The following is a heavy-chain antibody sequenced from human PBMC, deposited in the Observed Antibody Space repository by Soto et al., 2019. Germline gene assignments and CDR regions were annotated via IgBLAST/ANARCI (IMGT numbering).Heavy chain of an antibody. J-gene: IGHJ4*02. V-gene: IGHV3-7*04. CDR2: IKRDGSDT. Sequence: RLPYAASEGNFRNYCMRWIRQAQGKGLEWVANIKRDGSDTNYADSVKGRFTISRDNAKNSLYLQMTSLRAEDTAVYYCARASRIGNTGYALDYWGQGSLVTVFS. CDR3: ARASRIGNTGYALDY. CDR1: EGNFRNYC. D-gene: IGHD5-12*01.